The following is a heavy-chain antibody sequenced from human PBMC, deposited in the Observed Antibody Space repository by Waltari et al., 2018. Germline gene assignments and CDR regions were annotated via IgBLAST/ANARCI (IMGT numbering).Heavy chain of an antibody. CDR2: ITYDGNK. Sequence: QMHLVESGGGMVQSGRSLRLSCEASGFTFSNHAMHWVRQAPGKGLEWVAVITYDGNKYYADSVTGRFTISRNNGRDTLDLQMNSLRVEDTAVYYCAKDRDSIPLVIDTWGQGTLVSV. V-gene: IGHV3-30*18. CDR1: GFTFSNHA. CDR3: AKDRDSIPLVIDT. D-gene: IGHD2-21*01. J-gene: IGHJ5*02.